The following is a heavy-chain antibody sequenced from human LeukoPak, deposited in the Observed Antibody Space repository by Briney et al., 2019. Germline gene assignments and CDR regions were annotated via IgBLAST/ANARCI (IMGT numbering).Heavy chain of an antibody. V-gene: IGHV3-64*02. CDR3: ARGPSSYFYMDV. Sequence: GGSLRLSSAGSGFTFSDYTMHWVRQGPGKGLEYVSAITANARSKYHADSVRGRFTISRDNSKDTLYLQMGSLRPEDTAVYYCARGPSSYFYMDVWGKGTTVTISS. CDR2: ITANARSK. CDR1: GFTFSDYT. J-gene: IGHJ6*03.